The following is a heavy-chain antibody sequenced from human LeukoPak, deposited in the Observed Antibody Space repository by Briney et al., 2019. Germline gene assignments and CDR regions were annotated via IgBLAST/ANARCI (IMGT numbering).Heavy chain of an antibody. J-gene: IGHJ6*03. Sequence: ASVKVSYKASGYTFTSYYMHWVRQAPGQGLEWMGIINPSGGSTSYAQKFQGRVTMTRDTSISTAYMELSRLRSDDTAVYYCARNPLTIYYYYMDVWGKGTTVTISS. D-gene: IGHD4/OR15-4a*01. V-gene: IGHV1-46*01. CDR1: GYTFTSYY. CDR3: ARNPLTIYYYYMDV. CDR2: INPSGGST.